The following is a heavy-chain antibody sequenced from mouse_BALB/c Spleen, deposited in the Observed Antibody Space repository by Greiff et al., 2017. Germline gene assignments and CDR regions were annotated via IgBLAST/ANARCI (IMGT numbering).Heavy chain of an antibody. CDR3: ASGYYPYYDAMDY. V-gene: IGHV5-17*02. CDR1: GFTFSSFG. J-gene: IGHJ4*01. D-gene: IGHD2-3*01. Sequence: EVKLVESGGGLVQPGGSRKLSCAASGFTFSSFGMHWVRQAPEKGLECVAYISSGSSTIYYADTVKGRFTISRDNPKNTLFLQMTSLRSEDTAMYYCASGYYPYYDAMDYWGQGTSVTVSS. CDR2: ISSGSSTI.